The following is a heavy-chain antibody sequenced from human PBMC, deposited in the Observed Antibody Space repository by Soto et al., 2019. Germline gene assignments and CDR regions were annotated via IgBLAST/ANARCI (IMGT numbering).Heavy chain of an antibody. D-gene: IGHD3-10*01. CDR1: GFNFGDYA. CDR3: TREAGFGELDY. Sequence: GGSLRLSCTASGFNFGDYAMSWFRQAPGKGLEWVGFIRSKAYGGTTEHAASVKGRFTISRDDSKSIAYLQMNSLKTEDTAVYYCTREAGFGELDYWGQGTLVTVSS. CDR2: IRSKAYGGTT. J-gene: IGHJ4*02. V-gene: IGHV3-49*03.